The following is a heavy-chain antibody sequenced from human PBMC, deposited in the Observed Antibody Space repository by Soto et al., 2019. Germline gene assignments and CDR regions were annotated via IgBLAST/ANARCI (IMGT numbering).Heavy chain of an antibody. V-gene: IGHV3-30*03. Sequence: PGGSLRLSCAASGFTFSGYAMHWVRQAPGKGLECVAFISYDGSNTNYADSLKGRFTISRDNSKNTLYLQMNSLRAEDMAVYYCARDLDIAAAAYYFDYWGQGTLVTVSS. CDR3: ARDLDIAAAAYYFDY. CDR1: GFTFSGYA. CDR2: ISYDGSNT. J-gene: IGHJ4*02. D-gene: IGHD6-13*01.